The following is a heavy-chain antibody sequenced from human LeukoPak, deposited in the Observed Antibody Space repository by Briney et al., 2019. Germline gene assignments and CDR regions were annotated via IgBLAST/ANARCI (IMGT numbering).Heavy chain of an antibody. CDR3: ARDGSSWRDYYYYGMDV. J-gene: IGHJ6*02. V-gene: IGHV3-21*01. D-gene: IGHD6-13*01. Sequence: GGSLRLSCAASGFTFSSYSMNWVRQAPGKGLEWVSSISSSSSYIYYADSVKGRFTISRDNAKNSLYLQMNSLRAEDTAVYYCARDGSSWRDYYYYGMDVWGQGTTVTVSS. CDR1: GFTFSSYS. CDR2: ISSSSSYI.